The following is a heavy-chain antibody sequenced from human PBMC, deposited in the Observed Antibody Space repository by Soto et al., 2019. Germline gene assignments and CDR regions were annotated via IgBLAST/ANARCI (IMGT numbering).Heavy chain of an antibody. V-gene: IGHV3-23*01. CDR3: AKDRAQYYDFWSGYWNYFDY. D-gene: IGHD3-3*01. CDR2: ISGSGGST. CDR1: GFTFSSYA. Sequence: GGSLRLSCAASGFTFSSYAMSWVRQAPGKGLEWVSAISGSGGSTYYADSVKGRFTISRDNSKNTLYLQMNSLRAEDTAVYYCAKDRAQYYDFWSGYWNYFDYWGQGTLVTVSS. J-gene: IGHJ4*02.